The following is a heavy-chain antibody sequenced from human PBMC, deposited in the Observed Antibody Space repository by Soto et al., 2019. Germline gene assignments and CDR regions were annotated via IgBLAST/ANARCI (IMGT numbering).Heavy chain of an antibody. CDR2: IYYSEST. V-gene: IGHV4-59*08. J-gene: IGHJ5*02. CDR1: GYSISSYF. D-gene: IGHD3-22*01. Sequence: SESLSLTCTVSGYSISSYFWNWIRKPPGKKLEWIGYIYYSESTNYNPSLKSRVTISVDTSKNQFSLKLSSVTAADTAVYFCARRFAACVSSSGYYVDWFDPWVQGTLVTVSS. CDR3: ARRFAACVSSSGYYVDWFDP.